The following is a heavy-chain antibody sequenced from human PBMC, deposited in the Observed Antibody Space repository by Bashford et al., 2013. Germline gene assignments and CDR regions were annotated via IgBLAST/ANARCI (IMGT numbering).Heavy chain of an antibody. Sequence: PETLSLTCAVSGGSVNSGNWWSWVRQPPGKGLEWIGEIYHGGRTNYNPSLGSRITMSLDTSKKQFSLRLNSVTAADTAVYYCARGYAYLFGSGDNDAFDIWGQGTKVTVSS. CDR2: IYHGGRT. D-gene: IGHD3-10*01. J-gene: IGHJ3*02. V-gene: IGHV4-4*03. CDR3: ARGYAYLFGSGDNDAFDI. CDR1: GGSVNSGNW.